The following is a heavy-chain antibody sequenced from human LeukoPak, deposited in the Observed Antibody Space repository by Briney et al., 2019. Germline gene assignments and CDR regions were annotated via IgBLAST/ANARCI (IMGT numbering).Heavy chain of an antibody. CDR1: GFAVISNY. CDR2: IKQDGSEK. Sequence: PGGSLRLPCTASGFAVISNYVCWVRQAPGKGLEWVANIKQDGSEKYYVDSVKGRFTISRDNAKNSLYLQMNSLRAEDTAVYYCARDNYYDSSGYYYPSYYYYYGMDVWGQGTTVTVSS. V-gene: IGHV3-7*01. J-gene: IGHJ6*02. CDR3: ARDNYYDSSGYYYPSYYYYYGMDV. D-gene: IGHD3-22*01.